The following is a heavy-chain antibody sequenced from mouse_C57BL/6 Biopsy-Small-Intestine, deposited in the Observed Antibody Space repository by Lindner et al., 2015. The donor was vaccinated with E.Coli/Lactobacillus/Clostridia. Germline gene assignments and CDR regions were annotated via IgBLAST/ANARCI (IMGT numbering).Heavy chain of an antibody. CDR2: INTKTGYP. CDR3: ARDQGMAAPYKEWYFSL. J-gene: IGHJ1*01. V-gene: IGHV9-3*02. D-gene: IGHD2-10*02. Sequence: VKVSCKASGYRFTNYALNWVRQAPGQGLEWIGWINTKTGYPTYAQGFTGRLVFSLDTSVSTAYLQISSLKAEDTAVYYCARDQGMAAPYKEWYFSLWGRGTLVTVSS. CDR1: GYRFTNYA.